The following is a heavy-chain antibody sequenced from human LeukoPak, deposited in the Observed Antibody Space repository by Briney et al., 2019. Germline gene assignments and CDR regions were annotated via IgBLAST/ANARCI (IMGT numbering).Heavy chain of an antibody. CDR2: IRYDGSNK. D-gene: IGHD6-19*01. V-gene: IGHV3-30*02. CDR3: ARDSKDSEQWLNSFVY. CDR1: GFTFSSYD. J-gene: IGHJ4*02. Sequence: GGSLRLSCAASGFTFSSYDIHWVRQAPGKGLEWVAFIRYDGSNKYYADSVRGRFTISRDNSKNTLYLQMNSLRAEDTAVYHCARDSKDSEQWLNSFVYWGQGTLVTVSS.